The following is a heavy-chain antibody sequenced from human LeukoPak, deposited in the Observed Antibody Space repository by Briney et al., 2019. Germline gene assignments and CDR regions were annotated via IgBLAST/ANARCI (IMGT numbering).Heavy chain of an antibody. CDR3: AREGALYCSSTSCYFEDSTKFDY. V-gene: IGHV1-8*01. CDR2: MNPNSGNT. D-gene: IGHD2-2*01. Sequence: ASVKVSCKASGYTFTSYDINWVRQATGQGLEWMGWMNPNSGNTGCAQKFQGRVTMTRNTSISTAYMELSSLRSEDTAVYYCAREGALYCSSTSCYFEDSTKFDYWGQGTLVTVSS. J-gene: IGHJ4*02. CDR1: GYTFTSYD.